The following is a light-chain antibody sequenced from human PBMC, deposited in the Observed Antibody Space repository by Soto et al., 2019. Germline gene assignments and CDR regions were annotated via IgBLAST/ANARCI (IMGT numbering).Light chain of an antibody. CDR3: ASWDDSLSGVI. V-gene: IGLV1-47*01. CDR1: SSNIGINY. Sequence: QSVLTQPPSASGTPGQRVTISCSGSSSNIGINYVYWYQQLPGTAPKLLIYRSNQRPSGVPDRFSGSKSGTSASLAISGLRSEDEADYYCASWDDSLSGVIFGGGTKATVL. J-gene: IGLJ2*01. CDR2: RSN.